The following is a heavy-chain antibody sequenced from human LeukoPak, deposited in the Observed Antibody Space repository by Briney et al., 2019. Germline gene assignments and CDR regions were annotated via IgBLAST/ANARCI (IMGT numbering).Heavy chain of an antibody. Sequence: GGSLRLSCAASGFTFSNAWMSWVRQAPGKGLEWVGRIKSKTDGGTTDYAAPVKGRFTISRDDSKNTLYLQMNSLRAEDTAVYYCARDCAEVYDSSGYLDYWGQGTLVTVSS. CDR3: ARDCAEVYDSSGYLDY. V-gene: IGHV3-15*01. D-gene: IGHD3-22*01. CDR2: IKSKTDGGTT. CDR1: GFTFSNAW. J-gene: IGHJ4*02.